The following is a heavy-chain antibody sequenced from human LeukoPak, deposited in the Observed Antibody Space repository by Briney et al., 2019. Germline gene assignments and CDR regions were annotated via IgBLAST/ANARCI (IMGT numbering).Heavy chain of an antibody. V-gene: IGHV3-23*01. D-gene: IGHD3-16*02. CDR3: AKPPQQDLAYDYVWGSYRYPYYFDY. J-gene: IGHJ4*02. Sequence: PGGSLRLSCAASGFTFSSYAMSWVRQPPGKGLEWVSAISGSGGSTYYADSVKGRFTISRDNSKNTLYLQMNSLRAEDTAVYYCAKPPQQDLAYDYVWGSYRYPYYFDYWGQGTLVTVSS. CDR1: GFTFSSYA. CDR2: ISGSGGST.